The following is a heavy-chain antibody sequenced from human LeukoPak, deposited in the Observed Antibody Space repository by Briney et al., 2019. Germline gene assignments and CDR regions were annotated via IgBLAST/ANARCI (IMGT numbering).Heavy chain of an antibody. V-gene: IGHV3-7*01. D-gene: IGHD2-2*01. CDR1: GFTFSSHW. Sequence: GGSLRLSCAASGFTFSSHWMSWVRQAPGKGLEWVANIEKDGSEKYYVDAVKGRFTISRDNAKNSLYLQMNSLRAEDTAVYYCAREPPDIVVVPAAIHESAFDIWGQGTMVTVSS. CDR3: AREPPDIVVVPAAIHESAFDI. CDR2: IEKDGSEK. J-gene: IGHJ3*02.